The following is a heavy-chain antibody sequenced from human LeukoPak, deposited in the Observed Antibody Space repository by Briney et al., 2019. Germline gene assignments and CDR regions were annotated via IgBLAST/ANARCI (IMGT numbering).Heavy chain of an antibody. CDR3: ARDQGYSSSWYGNWFDP. J-gene: IGHJ5*02. Sequence: PSETLSLTCTVSGASISSYYWSWIRQPAGKGLEWIGRIYTSGSTNYNPSLKSRVTISVDTSKNQFSLKLSSVTAADTAVYYCARDQGYSSSWYGNWFDPWGQGTLVTVSS. D-gene: IGHD6-13*01. CDR1: GASISSYY. CDR2: IYTSGST. V-gene: IGHV4-4*07.